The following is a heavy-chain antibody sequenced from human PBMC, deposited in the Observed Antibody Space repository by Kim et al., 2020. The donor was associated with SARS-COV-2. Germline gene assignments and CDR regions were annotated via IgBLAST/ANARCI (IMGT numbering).Heavy chain of an antibody. D-gene: IGHD3-9*01. CDR1: GFTFSSYA. Sequence: GGSLRLSCAASGFTFSSYAMHWVRQAPGKGLEYVSAISSNGGSTYYANSVKGRFTISRDNSKNTLYLQMGSLRAEDMAVYYCARDRKGYFDWYSFDYWGQGTLVTVSS. V-gene: IGHV3-64*01. J-gene: IGHJ4*02. CDR2: ISSNGGST. CDR3: ARDRKGYFDWYSFDY.